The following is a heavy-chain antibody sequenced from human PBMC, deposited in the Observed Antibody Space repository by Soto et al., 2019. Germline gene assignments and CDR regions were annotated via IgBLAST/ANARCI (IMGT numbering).Heavy chain of an antibody. Sequence: SVKVSCKASGGTFSSYTISWVRQAPGQGLEWMGRIIPILGIANYAQKFQGRVTVTADKSTSTAYMELSSLRSEDTAMYYCAREEYYYGSGSFFTGWGQGTLVTVSS. CDR1: GGTFSSYT. J-gene: IGHJ4*02. D-gene: IGHD3-10*01. CDR3: AREEYYYGSGSFFTG. V-gene: IGHV1-69*04. CDR2: IIPILGIA.